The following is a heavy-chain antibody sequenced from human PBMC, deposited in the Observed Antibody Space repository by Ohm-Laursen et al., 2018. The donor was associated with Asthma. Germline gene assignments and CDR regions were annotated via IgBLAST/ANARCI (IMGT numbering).Heavy chain of an antibody. J-gene: IGHJ3*01. CDR2: VYGDGSNT. CDR1: GFTFSTYW. D-gene: IGHD3-10*01. Sequence: SLRLSCAASGFTFSTYWMHWVRQAPGKGLVWVSRVYGDGSNTIYADSVKGRFTISRDDSKNTLTLQMSSLRGDDTAVYYCARGQGSGDISGSDPFDLWGQGTTVIVSS. CDR3: ARGQGSGDISGSDPFDL. V-gene: IGHV3-74*01.